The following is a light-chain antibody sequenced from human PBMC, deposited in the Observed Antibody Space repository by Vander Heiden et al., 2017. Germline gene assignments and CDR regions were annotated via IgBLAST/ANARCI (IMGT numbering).Light chain of an antibody. V-gene: IGLV2-14*03. Sequence: QPALTQPASVSGSPGQSITLSCTGTNRDVGGYNSVSWYQVHPGRAPKLIIHDISNRPSGVSPRFSASKSGNTASLTISGLQLEDEADYYCSSFAAGSTVVFGGGTRLTV. CDR1: NRDVGGYNS. CDR3: SSFAAGSTVV. J-gene: IGLJ2*01. CDR2: DIS.